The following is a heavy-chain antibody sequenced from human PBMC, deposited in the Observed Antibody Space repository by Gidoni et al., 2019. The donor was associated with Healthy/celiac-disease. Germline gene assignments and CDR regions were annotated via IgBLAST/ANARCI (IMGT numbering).Heavy chain of an antibody. J-gene: IGHJ3*02. CDR2: IYYSGST. D-gene: IGHD3-10*01. CDR1: GGSIRSYY. V-gene: IGHV4-59*01. CDR3: ARDSGRGEWFGVDAFDI. Sequence: QVQLQESGSGLVKPSETLSLTCTVSGGSIRSYYGRWIRQPPGKGLEWIGYIYYSGSTNYNPSLKSRVTISVDTSKNQFSLKLSSVTAADTAVYYCARDSGRGEWFGVDAFDIWGQGTMVTVSS.